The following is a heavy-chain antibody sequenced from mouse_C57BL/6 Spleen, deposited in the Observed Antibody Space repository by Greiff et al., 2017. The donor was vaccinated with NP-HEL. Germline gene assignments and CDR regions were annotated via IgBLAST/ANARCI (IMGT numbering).Heavy chain of an antibody. CDR2: IHPNSGST. CDR3: AREGYYGSSRHWYFDV. V-gene: IGHV1-64*01. J-gene: IGHJ1*03. D-gene: IGHD1-1*01. CDR1: GYTFTSYW. Sequence: VKLQQSGAELVKPGASVKLSCKASGYTFTSYWMHWVKQRPGQGLEWIGMIHPNSGSTNYNEKFKSKATLTVDKSSSTAYMQLSSLTSEDSAVYYCAREGYYGSSRHWYFDVWGTGTTVTVSS.